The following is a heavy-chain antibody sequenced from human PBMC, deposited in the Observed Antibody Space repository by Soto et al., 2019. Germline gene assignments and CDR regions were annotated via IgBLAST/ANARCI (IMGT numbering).Heavy chain of an antibody. CDR3: ARAPNYYDSSGYYDD. D-gene: IGHD3-22*01. Sequence: GASVKVSCKASGGTFSSYAISWVRQAPGQGLEWMGGIIPIFGTANYAQKFQGRVTITADESTSTAYMELSSLRSEDTAVYYCARAPNYYDSSGYYDDWGQGTLVTVSS. CDR2: IIPIFGTA. J-gene: IGHJ4*02. CDR1: GGTFSSYA. V-gene: IGHV1-69*13.